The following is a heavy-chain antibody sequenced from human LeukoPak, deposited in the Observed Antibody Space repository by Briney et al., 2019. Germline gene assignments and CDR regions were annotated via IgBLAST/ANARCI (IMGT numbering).Heavy chain of an antibody. J-gene: IGHJ4*02. V-gene: IGHV3-11*01. CDR3: ARDSSRASRDFDY. CDR2: INSSGSTI. Sequence: GGSLRLSCAASGFTFSDYYMSWIRQAPGKGLEWVSYINSSGSTIYYADSVKGRFTISRDNAKNSLYLQMNSLRAEDTAVYYCARDSSRASRDFDYWGQGTLVTVSS. D-gene: IGHD6-13*01. CDR1: GFTFSDYY.